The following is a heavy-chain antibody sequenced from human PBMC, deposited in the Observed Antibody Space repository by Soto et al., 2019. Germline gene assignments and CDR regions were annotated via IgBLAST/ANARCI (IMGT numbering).Heavy chain of an antibody. V-gene: IGHV1-69*13. CDR2: IIPIFVTS. D-gene: IGHD3-22*01. CDR1: VGRLSSSA. J-gene: IGHJ4*02. CDR3: ARSLDYHDYTGYSTVGVYFDY. Sequence: SVKATCNDSVGRLSSSASSCVRQATGQGLEWVGGIIPIFVTSHYAQKFQGRVTITADESTNTAYMELSSLTSEDTAVYYCARSLDYHDYTGYSTVGVYFDYWGLGTLVTVSS.